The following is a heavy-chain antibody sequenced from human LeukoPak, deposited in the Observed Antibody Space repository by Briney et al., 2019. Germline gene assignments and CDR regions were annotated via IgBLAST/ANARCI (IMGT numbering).Heavy chain of an antibody. D-gene: IGHD3-22*01. CDR1: GYTFTGYY. J-gene: IGHJ4*02. V-gene: IGHV1-2*02. CDR2: INPNSGGT. CDR3: ATYDSSGYCYGDGFFDY. Sequence: ASVKVSCKASGYTFTGYYMHWVRQAPGQGLEWMGWINPNSGGTNYAQKFQGRVTMTRDTSISTAYMELSRLRSDDTAVYYCATYDSSGYCYGDGFFDYWGQGTLVTVSS.